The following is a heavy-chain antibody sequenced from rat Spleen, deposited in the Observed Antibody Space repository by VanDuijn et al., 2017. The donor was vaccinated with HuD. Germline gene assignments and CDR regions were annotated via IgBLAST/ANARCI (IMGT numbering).Heavy chain of an antibody. J-gene: IGHJ2*01. CDR3: TRQRGDGSYHGGLDY. CDR2: ISSSSGT. V-gene: IGHV5-62*01. CDR1: GFTFSSYG. D-gene: IGHD1-12*01. Sequence: VQLVESGGGLVQPGKSLKLSCSASGFTFSSYGMHWIRQAPGKGLDWVAYISSSSGTVYADAVKERFTISRDNAKNTLYLQLNSLKSEDTAIYYCTRQRGDGSYHGGLDYWGQGVMVTVSS.